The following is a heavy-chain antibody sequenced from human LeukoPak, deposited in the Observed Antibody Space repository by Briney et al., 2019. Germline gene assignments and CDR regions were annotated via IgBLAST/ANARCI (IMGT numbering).Heavy chain of an antibody. CDR2: ISYDGSNK. J-gene: IGHJ4*02. D-gene: IGHD6-13*01. CDR1: AFSLGSNY. V-gene: IGHV3-30*03. Sequence: GGSLRLSCAASAFSLGSNYMTWVRQAPGKGLEWVAVISYDGSNKYYADSVKGRFTISRDNSKNTLYLQMSSLRAEDTAVYYCARGSRGSTWYGDYWGQGTLVTVSS. CDR3: ARGSRGSTWYGDY.